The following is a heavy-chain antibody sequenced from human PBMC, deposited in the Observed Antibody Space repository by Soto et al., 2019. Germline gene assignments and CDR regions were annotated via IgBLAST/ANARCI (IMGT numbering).Heavy chain of an antibody. Sequence: SETLSLTCTVSGGSISSGGYYWSWICRHPGKGLEWIGYIYYSGSTYYNPSLKSRVTISVDTSKNQFSLKLSSVTAADTAVYYCARDSGDYYDSSGYYYGMDGGGQGTTVT. CDR1: GGSISSGGYY. J-gene: IGHJ6*02. D-gene: IGHD3-22*01. CDR2: IYYSGST. CDR3: ARDSGDYYDSSGYYYGMDG. V-gene: IGHV4-31*03.